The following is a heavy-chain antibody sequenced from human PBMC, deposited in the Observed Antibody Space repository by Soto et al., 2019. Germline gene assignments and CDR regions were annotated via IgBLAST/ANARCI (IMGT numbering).Heavy chain of an antibody. V-gene: IGHV4-39*01. CDR3: ARRTVDTAMVTAQNLDY. J-gene: IGHJ4*02. Sequence: SETLSLTCTVSGGSISSSSYYWGWIRQPPGKGLEWIGSIYYSGSTYYNPSLKSRVTISVDTSKNQFSLKLSSVTAADTAVYYCARRTVDTAMVTAQNLDYWGQGTLVT. CDR1: GGSISSSSYY. CDR2: IYYSGST. D-gene: IGHD5-18*01.